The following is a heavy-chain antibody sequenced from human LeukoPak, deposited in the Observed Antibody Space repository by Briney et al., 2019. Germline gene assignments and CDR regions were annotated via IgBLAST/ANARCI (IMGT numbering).Heavy chain of an antibody. CDR1: GFTFSSYS. D-gene: IGHD1-14*01. V-gene: IGHV3-21*04. Sequence: GGSLRLSCAASGFTFSSYSMNWVRQAPGKGLEWVSSISSSSSYIYYADSVKGRFTMSRDNSRNTLYLQMNNLRAEDTAVYYCAKDSFSYNGRWDAFDIWGQGTAVTVSS. CDR2: ISSSSSYI. J-gene: IGHJ3*02. CDR3: AKDSFSYNGRWDAFDI.